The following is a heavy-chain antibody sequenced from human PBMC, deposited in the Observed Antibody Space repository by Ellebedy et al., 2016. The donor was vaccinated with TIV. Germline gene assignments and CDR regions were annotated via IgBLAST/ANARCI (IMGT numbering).Heavy chain of an antibody. CDR1: GVTFSRYA. CDR2: LIPMYGKT. Sequence: AASVKVSCKASGVTFSRYAVSWARQAPGQGLEWMGTLIPMYGKTHYAQKLQGRVTIAADESTNTAFMELSSLKSEDTAIYYGARGEYRNWFDPWGQGTLVTVSS. D-gene: IGHD3-10*01. CDR3: ARGEYRNWFDP. V-gene: IGHV1-69*13. J-gene: IGHJ5*02.